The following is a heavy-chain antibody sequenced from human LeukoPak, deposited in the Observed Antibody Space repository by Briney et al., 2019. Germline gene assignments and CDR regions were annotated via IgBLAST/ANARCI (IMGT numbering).Heavy chain of an antibody. CDR2: IKEDGSEK. V-gene: IGHV3-7*01. CDR3: ATGRTKKY. J-gene: IGHJ4*02. CDR1: GFTFNNYW. Sequence: PGGSLRLSCVASGFTFNNYWMNWVRQAPGERPEWVANIKEDGSEKYYVDSVKGRFTISRDNAKNSLYLQMNSLGAEDTAVYYCATGRTKKYWGQGTLVTVSS. D-gene: IGHD2-8*01.